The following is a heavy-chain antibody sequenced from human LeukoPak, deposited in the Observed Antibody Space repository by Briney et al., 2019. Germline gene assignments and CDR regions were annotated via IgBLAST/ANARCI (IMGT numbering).Heavy chain of an antibody. V-gene: IGHV4-34*01. CDR2: INHSGST. J-gene: IGHJ3*02. D-gene: IGHD6-13*01. Sequence: PSETLSLTCAVFGGSLSNYYWSSIRQPPGKGLEWIGEINHSGSTNNNPSLKSRVTMSVDTSKNQFSLKLSSVTAADTAVYYCARQWGDSRSCCTFDIWGQGTMVTVSS. CDR3: ARQWGDSRSCCTFDI. CDR1: GGSLSNYY.